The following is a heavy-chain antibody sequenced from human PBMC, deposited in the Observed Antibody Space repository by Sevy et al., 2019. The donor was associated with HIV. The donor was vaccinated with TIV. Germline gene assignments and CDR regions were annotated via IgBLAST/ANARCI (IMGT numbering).Heavy chain of an antibody. CDR1: GGTFSIYG. CDR3: ARGGGNGWYYFDY. D-gene: IGHD6-19*01. Sequence: ASVKVSCKDSGGTFSIYGISWVRQAPGQGLEWMGGIIPILGTANYTQKFQGRVTITADESTKTAYMELSSLRSEDTAVYYCARGGGNGWYYFDYWGQETLVTVSS. J-gene: IGHJ4*02. CDR2: IIPILGTA. V-gene: IGHV1-69*13.